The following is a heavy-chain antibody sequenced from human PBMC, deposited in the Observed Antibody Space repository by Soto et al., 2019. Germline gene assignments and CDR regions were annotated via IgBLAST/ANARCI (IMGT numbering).Heavy chain of an antibody. CDR2: IDPSDSQT. CDR3: ARQIYDSDTGPNFQYYFDS. V-gene: IGHV5-10-1*01. D-gene: IGHD3-22*01. CDR1: GYSCAGYW. Sequence: GESLKISCKGSGYSCAGYWITWVRQKPGKGLEWMGRIDPSDSQTYYSPSFRGHVTISVTKSITTVFLQWSSLRASDTAMYYCARQIYDSDTGPNFQYYFDSWGQGTPVTVSS. J-gene: IGHJ4*02.